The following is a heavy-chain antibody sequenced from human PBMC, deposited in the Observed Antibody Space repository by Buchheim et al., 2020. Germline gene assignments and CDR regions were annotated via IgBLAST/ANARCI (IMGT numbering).Heavy chain of an antibody. D-gene: IGHD4-17*01. V-gene: IGHV3-23*01. CDR2: INGNDGST. CDR1: GFTFSSYA. CDR3: VKDQNSGDYDFFDY. J-gene: IGHJ4*02. Sequence: EVQLLEFGGGLVQPGGSLRLSCAASGFTFSSYAMSWVRQVPGKGLEWVSAINGNDGSTYYADSVKGRFTISRDNSKNTLYLQMNSLRAEDTALYYCVKDQNSGDYDFFDYWGQGTL.